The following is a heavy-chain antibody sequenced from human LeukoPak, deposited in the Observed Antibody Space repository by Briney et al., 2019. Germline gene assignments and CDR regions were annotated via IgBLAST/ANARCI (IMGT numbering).Heavy chain of an antibody. V-gene: IGHV3-30*02. CDR1: GFTFSNYV. J-gene: IGHJ1*01. Sequence: GGSLRLSCAASGFTFSNYVMNWVRQAPGKGPEWVAFIRNDGDNEDYADSAKGRFRISRDNSKNTLYLQMNSLRAEDTAVYYCANFIAASATGFEHWGQGTLVTVSS. CDR3: ANFIAASATGFEH. D-gene: IGHD6-6*01. CDR2: IRNDGDNE.